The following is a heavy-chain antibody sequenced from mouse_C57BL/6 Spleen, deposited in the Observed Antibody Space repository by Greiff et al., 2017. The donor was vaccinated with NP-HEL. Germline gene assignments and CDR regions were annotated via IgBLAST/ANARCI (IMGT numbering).Heavy chain of an antibody. J-gene: IGHJ3*01. CDR1: GYTFTDYY. Sequence: EVQLQQSGPELVKPGASVKISCKASGYTFTDYYMNWVKQSHGKSLEWIGDINPNNGGTSYNQKFKGKATLTVDKSSSTAYMELRSLTSEDSAVYYCARSPSYYYGSVAYWGQGTLVTVSA. CDR3: ARSPSYYYGSVAY. CDR2: INPNNGGT. V-gene: IGHV1-26*01. D-gene: IGHD1-1*01.